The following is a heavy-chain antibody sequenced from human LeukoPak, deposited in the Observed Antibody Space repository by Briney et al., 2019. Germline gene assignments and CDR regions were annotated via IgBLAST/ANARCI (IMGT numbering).Heavy chain of an antibody. D-gene: IGHD2-21*02. CDR2: IKSKTDGGTT. CDR3: TTYDTHIVVVTARFDY. CDR1: GFTVSSYY. J-gene: IGHJ4*02. V-gene: IGHV3-15*01. Sequence: PGGSLRLSCTASGFTVSSYYMSWVRQAPGKGLEWVGRIKSKTDGGTTDYAAPVKGRFTISRDDSKNTLYLQMNSLKTEDTAVYYCTTYDTHIVVVTARFDYWGQGTLVTVSS.